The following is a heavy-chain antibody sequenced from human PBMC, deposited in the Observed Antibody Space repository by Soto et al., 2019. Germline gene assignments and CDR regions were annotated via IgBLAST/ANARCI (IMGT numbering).Heavy chain of an antibody. J-gene: IGHJ4*02. D-gene: IGHD2-2*01. Sequence: EVQLVESGGGLVKPGGSLRLSCAASGFTFSSYSMNWVRQAPGKGLVWVSSISISSSYIYYVDSGKGRLTTSRDNARNPLSLQMTSLRAEDTAVYYCAREYQLLYRSLDYWGPGTLVTVSS. V-gene: IGHV3-21*01. CDR3: AREYQLLYRSLDY. CDR2: ISISSSYI. CDR1: GFTFSSYS.